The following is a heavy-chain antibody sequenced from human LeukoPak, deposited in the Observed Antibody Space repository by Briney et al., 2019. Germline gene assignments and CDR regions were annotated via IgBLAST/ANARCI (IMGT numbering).Heavy chain of an antibody. V-gene: IGHV4-59*01. CDR2: IYYSGST. CDR1: GGSISSYY. CDR3: ARGPSTHSGSYDAFDI. Sequence: PSETLSLTCTVSGGSISSYYWSWLRQPPGKGLEWIGYIYYSGSTNYNPSLKSRVTISVDTSKNLFSLKLSSVTAADTAVYYCARGPSTHSGSYDAFDIWGQGTMVTVSS. J-gene: IGHJ3*02. D-gene: IGHD1-26*01.